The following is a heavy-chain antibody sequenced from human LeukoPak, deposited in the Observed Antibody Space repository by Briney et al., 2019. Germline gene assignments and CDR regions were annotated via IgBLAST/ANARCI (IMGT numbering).Heavy chain of an antibody. J-gene: IGHJ3*02. Sequence: GGSLRLSCAASGFSVSSNYMSWVRQAPGKGLEWVSVIYTDGSTHYADSVKGRFTISRDNSKNTLYLQMNSLRAEDTAIYYCARDRIDAFDIWGQGTMVTVSS. V-gene: IGHV3-53*01. CDR1: GFSVSSNY. CDR2: IYTDGST. D-gene: IGHD2/OR15-2a*01. CDR3: ARDRIDAFDI.